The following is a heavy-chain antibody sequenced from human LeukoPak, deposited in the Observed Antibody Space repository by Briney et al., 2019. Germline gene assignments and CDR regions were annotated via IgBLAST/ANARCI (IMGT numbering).Heavy chain of an antibody. V-gene: IGHV3-30*04. CDR1: GFTFSSYA. D-gene: IGHD1-1*01. Sequence: GRSLRLSCAASGFTFSSYAMHWVRQAPGKGLEWVAVISYDGSNKYYADSVKGRFTISRDNSKNTLYLQMNSLRAEDTAVYYCARDTVERAFDYWGQGTLVTVSS. J-gene: IGHJ4*02. CDR3: ARDTVERAFDY. CDR2: ISYDGSNK.